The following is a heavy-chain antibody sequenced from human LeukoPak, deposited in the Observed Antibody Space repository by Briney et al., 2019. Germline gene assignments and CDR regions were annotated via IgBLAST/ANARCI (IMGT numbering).Heavy chain of an antibody. V-gene: IGHV1-18*01. CDR3: ARETAVAGTVDY. J-gene: IGHJ4*02. CDR2: ISAYNGNT. CDR1: GYTFTSYG. Sequence: SVKVSCKASGYTFTSYGISWVRQAPGQGLEWMGWISAYNGNTNYAQKPQGRVTMTTDTSTSTAYMELRSLRSDDTAVYYCARETAVAGTVDYWGQGTLVTVSS. D-gene: IGHD6-19*01.